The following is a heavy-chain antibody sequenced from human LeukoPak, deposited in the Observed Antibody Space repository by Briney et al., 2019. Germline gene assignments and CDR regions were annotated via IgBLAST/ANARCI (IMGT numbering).Heavy chain of an antibody. J-gene: IGHJ6*03. CDR2: ISSSGSTI. CDR3: ARDTSLPHFWSGYYSAYYYYMDV. D-gene: IGHD3-3*02. V-gene: IGHV3-48*03. Sequence: QPGGSLRLSCAASGFTFSSYEMNWVRQAPGKGLEWVSYISSSGSTIYYADSVKGRFTISRDNAKNSLYLQMNSLRAEDTAVYYCARDTSLPHFWSGYYSAYYYYMDVWGKGTTVTVSS. CDR1: GFTFSSYE.